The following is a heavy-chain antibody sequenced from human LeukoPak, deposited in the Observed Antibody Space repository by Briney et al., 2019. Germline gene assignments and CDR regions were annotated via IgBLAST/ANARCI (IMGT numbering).Heavy chain of an antibody. V-gene: IGHV4-59*01. Sequence: SETLSLTCTVSGGSISSYYWSWVRQPPGKGLEWIGYIYYSGSTNYNPSLKSRVTISVDTSKNQFSLKLSSVTAADTAVYYCAREGDYGSGAGAAFDIWGQGTMVTVSS. D-gene: IGHD3-10*01. CDR3: AREGDYGSGAGAAFDI. CDR2: IYYSGST. CDR1: GGSISSYY. J-gene: IGHJ3*02.